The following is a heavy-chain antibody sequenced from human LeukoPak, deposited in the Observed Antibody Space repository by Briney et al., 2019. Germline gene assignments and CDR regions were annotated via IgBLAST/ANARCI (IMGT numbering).Heavy chain of an antibody. Sequence: SETLSLTCTVSGGSFSSRSYYWGWIRQPPGKGLEWIGSIYYSGSTYYNPSLKSRVTISLDTSKNQFSLKLSSVTAADTAVYYCVRPFEGNFDYWGQGTLVTVSS. CDR2: IYYSGST. D-gene: IGHD3-10*01. J-gene: IGHJ4*02. CDR1: GGSFSSRSYY. V-gene: IGHV4-39*01. CDR3: VRPFEGNFDY.